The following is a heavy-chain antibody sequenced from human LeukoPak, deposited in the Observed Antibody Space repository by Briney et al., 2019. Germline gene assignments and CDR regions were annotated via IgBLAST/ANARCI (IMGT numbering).Heavy chain of an antibody. J-gene: IGHJ4*02. D-gene: IGHD1-26*01. Sequence: PGGSLRLSCAASGFTFSSYAMHWVRQAPGKGLEWVAVISYDGSNKYYADSVKGRFTISRDNSKNTLYLQMNSLRAEDTAVYYCARGGWVYWGQGTLVTVSS. CDR1: GFTFSSYA. CDR3: ARGGWVY. CDR2: ISYDGSNK. V-gene: IGHV3-30-3*01.